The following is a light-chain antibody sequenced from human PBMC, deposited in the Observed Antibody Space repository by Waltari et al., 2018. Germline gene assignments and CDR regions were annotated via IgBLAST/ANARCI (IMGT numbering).Light chain of an antibody. CDR1: QSVTSIS. Sequence: ELVLTQSPGPLSLSPGERATLSCRASQSVTSISLTWYQQKVGQAPRLLIYGTSSRATGIPDRFSGSGSGTDFTLTISRLEPEDFAVYYCQQYDGEVVTFGGGTKVEI. CDR3: QQYDGEVVT. V-gene: IGKV3-20*01. CDR2: GTS. J-gene: IGKJ4*01.